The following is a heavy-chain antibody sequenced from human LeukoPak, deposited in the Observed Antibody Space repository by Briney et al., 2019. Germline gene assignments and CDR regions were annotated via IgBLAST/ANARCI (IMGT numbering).Heavy chain of an antibody. J-gene: IGHJ4*02. CDR1: GFTFSSYS. D-gene: IGHD3-22*01. Sequence: GGSLRLSCAASGFTFSSYSMNWVRQAPGKGLEWVSSISSSSSYIYYANSVKGRFTISRDNAKNSLYLQMNSLRAEDTAVYYCARDYRPYYYDSSGYYFDYWGQGTLVTVSS. CDR2: ISSSSSYI. CDR3: ARDYRPYYYDSSGYYFDY. V-gene: IGHV3-21*01.